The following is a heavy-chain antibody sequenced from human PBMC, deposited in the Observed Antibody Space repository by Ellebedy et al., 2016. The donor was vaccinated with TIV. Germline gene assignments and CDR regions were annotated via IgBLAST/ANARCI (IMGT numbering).Heavy chain of an antibody. D-gene: IGHD4-11*01. J-gene: IGHJ4*02. CDR2: ISYDERDE. V-gene: IGHV3-30*18. Sequence: PGGSLRLSCAASQFMFDSYGMVWVRQAPGKGLEVVAVISYDERDEYYADSMKGRFTISRDNSKNTLYLQMNRLRPEDTALYYCAKNSNYFGREGGYFDYWGQGTLVTVSS. CDR3: AKNSNYFGREGGYFDY. CDR1: QFMFDSYG.